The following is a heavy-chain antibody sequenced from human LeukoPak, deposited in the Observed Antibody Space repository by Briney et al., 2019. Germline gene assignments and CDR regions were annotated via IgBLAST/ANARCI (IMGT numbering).Heavy chain of an antibody. Sequence: GGSLRLSCAASGFTFSSYGMHWVRQAPGKGLEWVAVIWYDGSNKYYADSVKGRFTISRDNSKNTLYLQMNSLRAEDTAVYYCAREGTPDAFDIWGQRTMVTVSS. V-gene: IGHV3-33*01. CDR3: AREGTPDAFDI. J-gene: IGHJ3*02. D-gene: IGHD1-1*01. CDR1: GFTFSSYG. CDR2: IWYDGSNK.